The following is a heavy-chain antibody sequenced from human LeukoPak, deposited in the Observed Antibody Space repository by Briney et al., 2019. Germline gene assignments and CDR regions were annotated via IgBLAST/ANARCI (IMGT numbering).Heavy chain of an antibody. V-gene: IGHV3-23*01. Sequence: GGSLRLSCAASGFTFSSYAMSWVRQAPGKGLEWVSAISGSGGSTYYADSVKGRFTISRDNSKNTLYLQMNSLRAEDTAVYYCAKDRLGSGWPNWFDPWGQGTLVTVSS. CDR2: ISGSGGST. CDR3: AKDRLGSGWPNWFDP. CDR1: GFTFSSYA. J-gene: IGHJ5*02. D-gene: IGHD6-19*01.